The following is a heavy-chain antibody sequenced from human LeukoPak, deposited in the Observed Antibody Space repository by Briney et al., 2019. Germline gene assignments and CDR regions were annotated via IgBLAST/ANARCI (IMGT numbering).Heavy chain of an antibody. Sequence: GASVKVSCKASGYTFTSYAMNWVRQAPGQGLEWMGWINTNTGNPTYAQGFTGRFVFSLDTSVSTAYLQISSLKAEDTAVYYCARDTPQSGTGYYPQSWFDPWGQGTLVTVSS. J-gene: IGHJ5*02. CDR1: GYTFTSYA. V-gene: IGHV7-4-1*02. CDR3: ARDTPQSGTGYYPQSWFDP. CDR2: INTNTGNP. D-gene: IGHD3/OR15-3a*01.